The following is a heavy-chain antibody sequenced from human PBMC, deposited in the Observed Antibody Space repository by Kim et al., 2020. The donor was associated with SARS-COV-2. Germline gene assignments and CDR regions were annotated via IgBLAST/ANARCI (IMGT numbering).Heavy chain of an antibody. J-gene: IGHJ4*02. CDR2: IYYSGST. V-gene: IGHV4-39*01. CDR3: ARHPPYSSSLIAYYFDY. D-gene: IGHD6-13*01. CDR1: GGSISSSSYY. Sequence: GSLRLSCTVSGGSISSSSYYWGWIRQPPGKGLEWIGSIYYSGSTYYNPSLKSRVTISVDTSKNQFSLKLSSVTAADTAVYYCARHPPYSSSLIAYYFDYWGQGTLVTVSS.